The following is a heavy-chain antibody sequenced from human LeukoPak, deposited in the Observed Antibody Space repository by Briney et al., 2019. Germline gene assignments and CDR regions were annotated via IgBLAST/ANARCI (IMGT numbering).Heavy chain of an antibody. CDR1: GGSVSSSSYY. CDR2: IYYSGST. Sequence: SETLSLTCTVSGGSVSSSSYYWGWIRQPPGKGLEWIGSIYYSGSTYYNPSLKSRVTISVDTSKNQFSLKLSSVTAADTAVYYCAREKTAAGSGYYDQVDYWGQGTLVTVSS. J-gene: IGHJ4*02. D-gene: IGHD3-22*01. CDR3: AREKTAAGSGYYDQVDY. V-gene: IGHV4-39*07.